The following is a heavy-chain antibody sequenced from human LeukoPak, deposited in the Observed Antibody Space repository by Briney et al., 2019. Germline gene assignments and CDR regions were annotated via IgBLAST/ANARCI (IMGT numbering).Heavy chain of an antibody. CDR2: INPSGGST. J-gene: IGHJ3*02. Sequence: GASVKVSCKASGYTFTSYYMHWVRQAPGQGLEWMGIINPSGGSTSYAQKFQGRVTMTRDMSTSTVYMALSSLRSEDTAVYYCATYYYGSNGAFDIWGQGTMVTVSS. V-gene: IGHV1-46*01. CDR1: GYTFTSYY. CDR3: ATYYYGSNGAFDI. D-gene: IGHD3-10*01.